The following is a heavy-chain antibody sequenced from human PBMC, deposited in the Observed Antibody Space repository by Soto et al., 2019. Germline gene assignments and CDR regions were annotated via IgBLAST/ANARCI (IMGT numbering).Heavy chain of an antibody. CDR3: ATRDGYNYYFDY. Sequence: SETLSLTCTVSGGSISSGDYYWSWIRQPPGKGLEWIGYIYYSGSTYYNPSLKSRVTISVDTSKNQFSLKLSSVTAADTAVYYCATRDGYNYYFDYWGQGTLVTVS. CDR1: GGSISSGDYY. J-gene: IGHJ4*02. CDR2: IYYSGST. V-gene: IGHV4-30-4*01. D-gene: IGHD5-12*01.